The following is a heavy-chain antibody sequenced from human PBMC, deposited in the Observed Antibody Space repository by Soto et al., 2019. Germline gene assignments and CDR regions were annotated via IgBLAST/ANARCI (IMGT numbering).Heavy chain of an antibody. D-gene: IGHD3-10*01. CDR1: GFTFTSKV. Sequence: ASVKVSCKDSGFTFTSKVSSWVQHAPGQGLEWMGWISAYNGNTNYAQKLEGRVTMTTDTSTSTDYMELRRLRSDDTAVYYCARDRKRLLWYGIGYYCYGMEVWGQGTTVTVSS. J-gene: IGHJ6*02. CDR2: ISAYNGNT. CDR3: ARDRKRLLWYGIGYYCYGMEV. V-gene: IGHV1-18*01.